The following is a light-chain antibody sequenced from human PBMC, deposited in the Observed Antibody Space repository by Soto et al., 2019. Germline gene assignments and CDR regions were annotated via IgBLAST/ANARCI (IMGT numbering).Light chain of an antibody. V-gene: IGKV1-8*01. Sequence: AIRMTQSPSSLSASTGDRVTITCRASQGISSYLAWYQRKPGKAPKLLIYAASTLQSGVPSRFSGSGSGTDFTLTISCLQSEDFATYYCQQYYSYPLTFGGGTKVDI. CDR1: QGISSY. CDR2: AAS. CDR3: QQYYSYPLT. J-gene: IGKJ4*01.